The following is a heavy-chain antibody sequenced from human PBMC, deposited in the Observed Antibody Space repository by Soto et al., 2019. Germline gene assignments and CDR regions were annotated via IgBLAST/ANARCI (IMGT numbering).Heavy chain of an antibody. Sequence: GGSLRLSCAASGFTFSSYSMNWVRQAPGKGLESVSYISSSSSTIYYADSVKGRFTISRDNAKNSLYLQMNSLRDEDTAVYYCASDLVMITFGGVIVDAAFDIWGQGTMVTVSS. CDR2: ISSSSSTI. CDR1: GFTFSSYS. CDR3: ASDLVMITFGGVIVDAAFDI. D-gene: IGHD3-16*02. V-gene: IGHV3-48*02. J-gene: IGHJ3*02.